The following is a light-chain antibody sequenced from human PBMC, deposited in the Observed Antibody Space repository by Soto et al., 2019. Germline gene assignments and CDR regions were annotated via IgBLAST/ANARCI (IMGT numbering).Light chain of an antibody. Sequence: QSALTQPASVSGSPGQSITISCTGTSSDIGTYKYVSWFQHHPGKAPKLIIFEVSNRPSGISDRFSGSKSGNTASLTISGLQAEDEADYYCCSYAGSYRIFGGGTKLTVL. CDR1: SSDIGTYKY. J-gene: IGLJ2*01. CDR2: EVS. V-gene: IGLV2-14*01. CDR3: CSYAGSYRI.